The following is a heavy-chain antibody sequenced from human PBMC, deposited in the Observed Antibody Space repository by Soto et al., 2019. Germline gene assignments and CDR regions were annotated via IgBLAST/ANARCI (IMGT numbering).Heavy chain of an antibody. CDR3: ARHHSSYDAFDI. D-gene: IGHD6-19*01. CDR2: IWYDGSNK. CDR1: GLTFSSYG. J-gene: IGHJ3*02. Sequence: GSLRLSCAASGLTFSSYGLHWVRQAPGKGLEWVAGIWYDGSNKYYAGSVKGRFTISRDNSKNTLYLQMNSLRAEDTAVYYCARHHSSYDAFDIWGQGTMVTVSS. V-gene: IGHV3-33*01.